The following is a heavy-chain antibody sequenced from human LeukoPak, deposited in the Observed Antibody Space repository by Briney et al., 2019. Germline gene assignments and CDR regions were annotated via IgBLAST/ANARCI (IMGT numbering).Heavy chain of an antibody. D-gene: IGHD5-24*01. CDR2: ISYDGSNK. J-gene: IGHJ6*02. Sequence: PGRSLRLSCAASGFTFSSYGMHWVRQAPGKGLEWVAVISYDGSNKYYADSVKGRFTISRDNSKNTPYLQMNSLRAEDTAVYYCAKDRGDGYRDYYYGMDVWGQGTTVTVSS. V-gene: IGHV3-30*18. CDR1: GFTFSSYG. CDR3: AKDRGDGYRDYYYGMDV.